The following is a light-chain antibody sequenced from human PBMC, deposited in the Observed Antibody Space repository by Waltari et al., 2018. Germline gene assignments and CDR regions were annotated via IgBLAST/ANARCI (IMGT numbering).Light chain of an antibody. CDR3: QQSFSTPNT. V-gene: IGKV1-39*01. CDR1: QRITSY. Sequence: DIQMTQSPSSLSASVGDRVTITCRASQRITSYLNWYQRKPGTAPNLLIYDASSLQSGVPSRFSGSGSGTDFTLTISSLQPEDFATYYCQQSFSTPNTFGQGTKLEIK. J-gene: IGKJ2*01. CDR2: DAS.